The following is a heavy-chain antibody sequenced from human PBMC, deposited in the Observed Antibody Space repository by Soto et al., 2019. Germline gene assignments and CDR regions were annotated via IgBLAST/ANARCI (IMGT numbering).Heavy chain of an antibody. J-gene: IGHJ5*02. CDR2: ISSNSAYI. D-gene: IGHD6-13*01. CDR3: TRDASRDSSARGWFDP. Sequence: GGSLRLSCAASGFTFRSFTMNWVRQAPGKGLEWVSTISSNSAYIYYTDALRGRFTISRDNAKNSLHLQMNSLRVEDTAVYYCTRDASRDSSARGWFDPWGPGTLVTVSS. V-gene: IGHV3-21*01. CDR1: GFTFRSFT.